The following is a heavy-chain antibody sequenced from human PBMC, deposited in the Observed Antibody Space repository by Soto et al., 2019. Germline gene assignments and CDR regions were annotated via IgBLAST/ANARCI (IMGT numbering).Heavy chain of an antibody. D-gene: IGHD1-1*01. CDR2: ISAHNGNT. V-gene: IGHV1-18*01. J-gene: IGHJ4*02. Sequence: QVHLVQSGAEVKKPGASVKVSCKSSGYTFTSYGITWVRQAPGQGLEWMGCISAHNGNTDYSQKLHGRVIVTRDTYTSRAYMALRRVRSEDTAVYYCARGRYGDYWGQGALVTVSS. CDR3: ARGRYGDY. CDR1: GYTFTSYG.